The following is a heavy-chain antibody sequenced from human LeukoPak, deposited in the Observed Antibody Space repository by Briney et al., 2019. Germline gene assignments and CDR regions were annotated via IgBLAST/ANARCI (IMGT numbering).Heavy chain of an antibody. CDR3: AKVLGTYGSSGYAWYFDH. V-gene: IGHV3-23*01. D-gene: IGHD6-13*01. Sequence: GGSLRLPCAASGFTFRSYAMTWVRQAPGKGLEWVSIISGSGETTYYADSVRGRFTISRDNSKDTLYLQMNTLRAEDTAVYYCAKVLGTYGSSGYAWYFDHWGQGILVTVSS. CDR1: GFTFRSYA. J-gene: IGHJ4*02. CDR2: ISGSGETT.